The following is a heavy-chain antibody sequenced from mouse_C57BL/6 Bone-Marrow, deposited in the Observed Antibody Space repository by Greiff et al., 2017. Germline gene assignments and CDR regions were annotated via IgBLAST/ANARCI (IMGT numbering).Heavy chain of an antibody. CDR2: ISSGGSYT. Sequence: EVQGVESGGDLVKPGGSLKLSCAASGFTFSSYGLSWVRQTPDKRLEWVATISSGGSYTYYPDSVKGRFTISRDNAKNTLYLQMSSLKSEDTARYYCARPYGIYWYFDVWGTGTTVTVSS. CDR1: GFTFSSYG. V-gene: IGHV5-6*01. D-gene: IGHD2-1*01. J-gene: IGHJ1*03. CDR3: ARPYGIYWYFDV.